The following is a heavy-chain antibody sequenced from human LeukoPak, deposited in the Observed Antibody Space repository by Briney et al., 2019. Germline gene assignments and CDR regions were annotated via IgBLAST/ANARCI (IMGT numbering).Heavy chain of an antibody. Sequence: PSETMSLTSIVSGASITSGSSYWGWIRQPPGKGLEWFGRTYYSGSIYYNPSLKSRVTISVDTSKNQFSLKLSSVTAADTAVYYCARDGPYHQTESWLVDHYYYMDVWGKGTTVTISS. CDR3: ARDGPYHQTESWLVDHYYYMDV. CDR1: GASITSGSSY. CDR2: TYYSGSI. J-gene: IGHJ6*03. D-gene: IGHD5-12*01. V-gene: IGHV4-39*07.